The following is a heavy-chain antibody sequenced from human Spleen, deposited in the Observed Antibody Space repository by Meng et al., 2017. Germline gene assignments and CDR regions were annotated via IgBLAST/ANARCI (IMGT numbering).Heavy chain of an antibody. Sequence: QVQLVQSGAEVKKPGASVKVSCKASGYTFTSYAMHWVRQAPGQRLEWMGWINAGNGNTKYSQKFQGRVTITRDTSASTAYMELRRLRSDDTAVYYCARGARSSLPDYWGQGTLVTVSS. CDR1: GYTFTSYA. J-gene: IGHJ4*02. D-gene: IGHD2-2*01. CDR2: INAGNGNT. V-gene: IGHV1-3*01. CDR3: ARGARSSLPDY.